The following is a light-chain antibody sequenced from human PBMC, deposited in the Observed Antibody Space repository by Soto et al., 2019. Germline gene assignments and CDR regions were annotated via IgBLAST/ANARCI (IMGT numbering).Light chain of an antibody. CDR2: DVS. V-gene: IGLV2-14*01. Sequence: QSALTQPASVSGSPGQSITISCTGTSSDVGGYNYVSWYQQHPGKAPKLMIYDVSNRPSGVSNRFSGSKSGNTASLTISGLHAEDAAGYYCSSYTSSSTYVFGTGTNVTVL. CDR1: SSDVGGYNY. J-gene: IGLJ1*01. CDR3: SSYTSSSTYV.